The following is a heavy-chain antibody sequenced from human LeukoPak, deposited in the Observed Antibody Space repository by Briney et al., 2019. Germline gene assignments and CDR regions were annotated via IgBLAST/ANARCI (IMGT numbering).Heavy chain of an antibody. CDR1: GFTFSSYA. V-gene: IGHV3-23*01. Sequence: PGGSLRLSCAASGFTFSSYARSWVRQAAGKGLEWVSLISGSGGSTYYAASVRGRFTILSANSKNTLYLQMNMLSADTDAVYYSAKDSWGRLHRRGSDYWGKGTLVTVAS. J-gene: IGHJ4*02. CDR3: AKDSWGRLHRRGSDY. CDR2: ISGSGGST. D-gene: IGHD4-11*01.